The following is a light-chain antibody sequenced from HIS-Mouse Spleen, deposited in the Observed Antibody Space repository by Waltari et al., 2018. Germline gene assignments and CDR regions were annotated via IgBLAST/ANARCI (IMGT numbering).Light chain of an antibody. J-gene: IGLJ3*02. CDR1: SSDVGGYTY. Sequence: QSALTQPASVSGSPGQSITLSCTGTSSDVGGYTYVSWYQQHPGKSPKLMIYDVSNRTSGVSNRFSGSKSGNTASLTISGLQAEDEADYYCSSYTSSSTLVFGGGTKLTVL. CDR2: DVS. V-gene: IGLV2-14*03. CDR3: SSYTSSSTLV.